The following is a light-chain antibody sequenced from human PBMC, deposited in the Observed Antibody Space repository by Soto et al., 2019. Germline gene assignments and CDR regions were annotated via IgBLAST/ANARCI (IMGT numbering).Light chain of an antibody. CDR3: QQFYSYPRT. V-gene: IGKV1-8*01. CDR1: QGISSY. J-gene: IGKJ4*01. CDR2: AAS. Sequence: AIRMTQSPSSFSASTGDRVTITCRASQGISSYLAWYQQKPGKAPKLLIYAASILQSGVPSRFSGSGSGTDFTLTISCLQSEDFATYYCQQFYSYPRTFGGGTKVEIK.